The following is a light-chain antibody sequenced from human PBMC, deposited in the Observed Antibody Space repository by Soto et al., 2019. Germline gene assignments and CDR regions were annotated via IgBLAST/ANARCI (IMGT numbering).Light chain of an antibody. CDR2: AAS. Sequence: DIQMTQSPSSLSTSVAARVSITFRASQDSERWLAWYQQKTGEAPKVLIYAASSLQSGVPSRFSGSGSGTDFSITISNLQPEDFATYHCKQSKSFPLTVGGGTKVDIK. V-gene: IGKV1-12*01. J-gene: IGKJ4*02. CDR1: QDSERW. CDR3: KQSKSFPLT.